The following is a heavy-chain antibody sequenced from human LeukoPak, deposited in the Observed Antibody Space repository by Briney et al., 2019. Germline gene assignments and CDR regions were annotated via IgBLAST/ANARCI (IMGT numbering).Heavy chain of an antibody. CDR3: ARGAGWGGYSRYYMDV. J-gene: IGHJ6*03. CDR1: GYTFTDSY. V-gene: IGHV1-2*02. D-gene: IGHD2-15*01. CDR2: INPNTGGT. Sequence: ASVKVSCKTSGYTFTDSYIHWVRQAPGQGLEWMGWINPNTGGTDHGQNFQGRLTMTRDTLISTAYMELTRLTSDDTAIYYCARGAGWGGYSRYYMDVWGKGTTVTVSS.